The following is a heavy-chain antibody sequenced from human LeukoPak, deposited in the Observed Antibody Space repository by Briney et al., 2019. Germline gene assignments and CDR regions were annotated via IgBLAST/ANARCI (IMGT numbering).Heavy chain of an antibody. CDR2: INTNTGNP. Sequence: ASVKVSCKASGYTFTSYAMNWVRQAPGQGLEWMGWINTNTGNPTYAQGFTGRFVFSLDTSVSTAYLQISSLKAEDTAVYYCARGLNVLRYFDWSDGMDVWGQGTTVTVSS. D-gene: IGHD3-9*01. CDR1: GYTFTSYA. CDR3: ARGLNVLRYFDWSDGMDV. J-gene: IGHJ6*02. V-gene: IGHV7-4-1*02.